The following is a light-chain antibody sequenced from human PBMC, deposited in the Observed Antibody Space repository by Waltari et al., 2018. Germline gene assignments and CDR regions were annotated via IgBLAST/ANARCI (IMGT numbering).Light chain of an antibody. Sequence: QSALTQPASVSGSPGQSITISCTGTSSDVGGYNYVSLYQQPPVKAPKLMIYDVIKRPSGVSNRFSGSKSVTPATLTISGLQAEDEADYYCSSYTSSSTYVVFGGGTKLTVL. J-gene: IGLJ2*01. CDR3: SSYTSSSTYVV. CDR1: SSDVGGYNY. CDR2: DVI. V-gene: IGLV2-14*01.